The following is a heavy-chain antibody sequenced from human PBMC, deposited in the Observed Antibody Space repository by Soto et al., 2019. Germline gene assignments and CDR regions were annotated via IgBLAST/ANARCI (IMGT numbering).Heavy chain of an antibody. J-gene: IGHJ4*02. CDR1: GGSISSYY. Sequence: SETLSLTCTVSGGSISSYYWSWIRQPPGKGLEWIGYIYYSGSTNYNPSLKSRVTISVDTSKNQFSLKLSSVTAADTAVYYCARDRMWCSGGSCVASDYWGQGTLVTVSS. D-gene: IGHD2-15*01. CDR2: IYYSGST. CDR3: ARDRMWCSGGSCVASDY. V-gene: IGHV4-59*01.